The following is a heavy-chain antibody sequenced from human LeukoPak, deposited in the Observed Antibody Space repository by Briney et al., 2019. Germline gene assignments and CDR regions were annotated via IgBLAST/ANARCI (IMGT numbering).Heavy chain of an antibody. D-gene: IGHD6-19*01. J-gene: IGHJ4*02. Sequence: PSETLSLTCTVSGGSISSYYWSWIRQPPGKGLEWIGYIYYSGSTNYNPSLKSRVTISVDTSKNQFSLKLSSVTAADTAVYYCAKCSGLETDYFDYWGQGTLVTVSS. CDR2: IYYSGST. CDR1: GGSISSYY. CDR3: AKCSGLETDYFDY. V-gene: IGHV4-59*01.